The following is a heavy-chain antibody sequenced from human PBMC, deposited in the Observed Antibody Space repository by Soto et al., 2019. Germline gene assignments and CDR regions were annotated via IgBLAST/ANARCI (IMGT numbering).Heavy chain of an antibody. Sequence: QITLKESGPTLVKPTQTLTLTCTLSGFSLSTSGVGVGWIRQPPGKALEWLALIYWDDGKRYSPSLKSRLTITEYTSKNQVVLTMTNMDPVDTATYSCAHRGAWNHFDCRGQGTQVTVSS. V-gene: IGHV2-5*02. CDR1: GFSLSTSGVG. D-gene: IGHD1-1*01. CDR3: AHRGAWNHFDC. CDR2: IYWDDGK. J-gene: IGHJ4*02.